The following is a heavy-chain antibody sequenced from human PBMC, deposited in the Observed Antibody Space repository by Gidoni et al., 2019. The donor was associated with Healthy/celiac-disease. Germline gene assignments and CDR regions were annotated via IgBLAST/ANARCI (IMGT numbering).Heavy chain of an antibody. CDR1: GFTFDDYA. CDR2: ISWNSGSI. D-gene: IGHD3-9*01. J-gene: IGHJ6*02. CDR3: AKDRGPILTGSYYYYGMDV. Sequence: EVQLVESGGGLVQPGRSLRLSCAASGFTFDDYAMHWVRQAPGKGLEWVSGISWNSGSIGYADSVKGRFTISRDNAKNSLYLQMNSLRAEDTALYYCAKDRGPILTGSYYYYGMDVWGQGTTVTVSS. V-gene: IGHV3-9*01.